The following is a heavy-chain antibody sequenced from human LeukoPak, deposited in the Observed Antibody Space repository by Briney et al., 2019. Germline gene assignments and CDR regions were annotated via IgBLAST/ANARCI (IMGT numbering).Heavy chain of an antibody. CDR2: IYYSGST. D-gene: IGHD5-18*01. V-gene: IGHV4-30-4*01. CDR1: GGSISSGDYY. CDR3: ARAMEGYSYGNDFDY. J-gene: IGHJ4*02. Sequence: SQTLSLTCTVSGGSISSGDYYWSWIRQPPGEGLEWIGYIYYSGSTYYNPSLKSRVTISVDTSKNQFSLKLSSVTAADTAVYYCARAMEGYSYGNDFDYWGQGTLVTVSS.